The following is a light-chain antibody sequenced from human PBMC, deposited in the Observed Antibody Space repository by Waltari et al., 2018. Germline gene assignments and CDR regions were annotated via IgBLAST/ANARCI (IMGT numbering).Light chain of an antibody. J-gene: IGKJ2*01. CDR3: QHRKG. V-gene: IGKV3-11*01. CDR1: QSVSSY. Sequence: EIVLTQSPATLSLSPGERATLSCRASQSVSSYLAWYQQKPGQAPRLLIYDASNGATDIPARFSGSVSETTCTLTRCILGSEDIAVYYCQHRKGFGQGTKL. CDR2: DAS.